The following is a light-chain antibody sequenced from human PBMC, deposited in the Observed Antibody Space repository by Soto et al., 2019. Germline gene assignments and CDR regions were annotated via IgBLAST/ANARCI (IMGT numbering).Light chain of an antibody. J-gene: IGLJ1*01. CDR3: CSYAGSYTYV. Sequence: ALTQPRSVSGSPGQSVTISCTGTSSDVGGYNYVSWYQHHPGKAPKLMIYDVTKRPSGVRDRFSASKSGNTASLTISGLQAEDEADYYCCSYAGSYTYVFGTGTKVTVL. CDR2: DVT. V-gene: IGLV2-11*01. CDR1: SSDVGGYNY.